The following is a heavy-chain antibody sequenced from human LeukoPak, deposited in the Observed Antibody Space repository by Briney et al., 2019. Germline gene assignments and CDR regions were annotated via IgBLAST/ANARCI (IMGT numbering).Heavy chain of an antibody. J-gene: IGHJ4*02. CDR1: GVTINIHW. D-gene: IGHD4-11*01. Sequence: PGGSLRLSCLASGVTINIHWMSWFRQAPGKGLEWVANIKEDGGEKYYVDSVKGRFTVSRDNAKNSLYLQMNSLRAEDTAVYYCAKPRNRVYDYWGQGTLVTVSS. V-gene: IGHV3-7*02. CDR3: AKPRNRVYDY. CDR2: IKEDGGEK.